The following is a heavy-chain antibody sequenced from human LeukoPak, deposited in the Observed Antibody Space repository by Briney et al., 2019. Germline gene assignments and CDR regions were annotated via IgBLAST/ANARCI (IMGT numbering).Heavy chain of an antibody. D-gene: IGHD2-21*02. CDR2: ISGSGGST. Sequence: GGSLRLSCAASGFTFSSYAMSWVRQAPGKGLEWVSAISGSGGSTYYADSVKGRFTISRDNSKNTLYLQMNSLRAEDTAVYYCAKEVFIVVVTASENWFDPWGQGTLVTVSS. CDR1: GFTFSSYA. CDR3: AKEVFIVVVTASENWFDP. V-gene: IGHV3-23*01. J-gene: IGHJ5*02.